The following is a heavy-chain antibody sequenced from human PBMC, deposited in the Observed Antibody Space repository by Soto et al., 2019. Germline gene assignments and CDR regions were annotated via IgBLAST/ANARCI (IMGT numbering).Heavy chain of an antibody. V-gene: IGHV4-34*01. CDR2: INHSGST. J-gene: IGHJ6*02. Sequence: KASETLSLTCAVYGGSFSGYYWSWIRQPPGKGLEWIGEINHSGSTNYNPSLKSRVTISVDTSKNQFSLKLSSVTAADTAVYYCARVRRGYSYGTYYYYYGMDVWGQGTTVTVSS. CDR1: GGSFSGYY. D-gene: IGHD5-18*01. CDR3: ARVRRGYSYGTYYYYYGMDV.